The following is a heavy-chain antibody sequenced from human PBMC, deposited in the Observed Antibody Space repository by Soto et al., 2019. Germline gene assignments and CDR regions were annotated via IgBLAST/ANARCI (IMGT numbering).Heavy chain of an antibody. CDR3: AKGDFDC. Sequence: PGGSLRLSCAVTGFTVSSNYMSWVRQAPGKGLEWVAIVFSGGNTYHADSVKGRFTVSRDNSKNTLDLQMNSLRAEDTAVYYCAKGDFDCWGQGTLVTVSS. D-gene: IGHD3-16*01. V-gene: IGHV3-53*01. CDR1: GFTVSSNY. J-gene: IGHJ4*02. CDR2: VFSGGNT.